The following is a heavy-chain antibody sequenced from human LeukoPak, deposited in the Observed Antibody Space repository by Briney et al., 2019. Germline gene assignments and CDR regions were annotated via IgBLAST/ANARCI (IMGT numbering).Heavy chain of an antibody. J-gene: IGHJ1*01. Sequence: PSETLSLTCAVYGGSFSGYYWSWIRQPPGKGLEWIGYIYYSGSTNYNPSLKSRVTTSVDTSKNQFSLKLSSVTAADTAVYYCAKYYYGSGSQRYFQHWGQGTLVTVSS. CDR2: IYYSGST. D-gene: IGHD3-10*01. CDR3: AKYYYGSGSQRYFQH. CDR1: GGSFSGYY. V-gene: IGHV4-59*08.